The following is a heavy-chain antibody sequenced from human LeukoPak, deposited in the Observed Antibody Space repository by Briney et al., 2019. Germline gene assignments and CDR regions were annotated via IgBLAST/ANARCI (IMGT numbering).Heavy chain of an antibody. CDR3: ARGYRFDY. Sequence: AETLSLTCTVSGRSISSYYWSWIRQPPGKGLEWIGYIYYSGSTNYNPSLKSRVTISVDTSKNQFSLKLSSVTAADTAVYYCARGYRFDYWGQGTLVTVSS. CDR1: GRSISSYY. CDR2: IYYSGST. J-gene: IGHJ4*02. V-gene: IGHV4-59*01. D-gene: IGHD4-11*01.